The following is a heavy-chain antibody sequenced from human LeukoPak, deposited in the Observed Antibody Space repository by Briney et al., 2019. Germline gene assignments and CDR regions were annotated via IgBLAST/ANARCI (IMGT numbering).Heavy chain of an antibody. V-gene: IGHV1-2*02. CDR3: AREVGSIPNLKS. Sequence: ASVKVSCKASGYTFTGYYMHWVRQAPGQGLEWMGWINPNSGGTNYAQKFQGRVTMTRDTSISTAYMDLSRLASDDTAVYYCAREVGSIPNLKSWGQGTLVTASS. CDR1: GYTFTGYY. D-gene: IGHD1-26*01. J-gene: IGHJ5*02. CDR2: INPNSGGT.